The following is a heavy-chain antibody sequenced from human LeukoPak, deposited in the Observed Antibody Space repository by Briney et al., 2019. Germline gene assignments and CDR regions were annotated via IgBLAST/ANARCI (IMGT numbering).Heavy chain of an antibody. J-gene: IGHJ4*02. D-gene: IGHD5-12*01. CDR3: ARGDINWLRSPGTLYYADY. CDR1: GGTFSSYA. Sequence: GSSVKASCKASGGTFSSYAISWVRQAPGQGLEWMGGIIPIFGTANYAQKFQGRVTITTDESTSTAYMELSSLRSEDTAVYFCARGDINWLRSPGTLYYADYWGRGTLVTVSS. CDR2: IIPIFGTA. V-gene: IGHV1-69*05.